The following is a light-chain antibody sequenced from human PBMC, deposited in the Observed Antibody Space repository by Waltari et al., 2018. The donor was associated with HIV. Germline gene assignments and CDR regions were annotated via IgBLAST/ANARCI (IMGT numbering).Light chain of an antibody. V-gene: IGLV3-21*02. Sequence: SYVLTQPPSVSVAPGPTAGLTCGGDNLGSKSVHGYQQKPGQAPVLLIYDGADRPSGIPERFSGSNSENTATLTIGRVEAGDEADYYCQVWDSGSAHVVFGGGTNLAVL. CDR3: QVWDSGSAHVV. CDR2: DGA. J-gene: IGLJ2*01. CDR1: NLGSKS.